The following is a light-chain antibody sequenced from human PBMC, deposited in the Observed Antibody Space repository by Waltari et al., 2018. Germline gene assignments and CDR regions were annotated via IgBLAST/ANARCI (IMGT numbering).Light chain of an antibody. J-gene: IGKJ2*01. CDR2: KAS. V-gene: IGKV1-5*03. CDR3: QQYDSYPYT. CDR1: QSISTW. Sequence: DIQMTQSPSPLSASAGDRVTITCRASQSISTWLAWYQQKPGKAPRLLIYKASDLENGVPSRFSGSGSGTEFTLSISSLQPDDFATYVCQQYDSYPYTFGQGTKLEI.